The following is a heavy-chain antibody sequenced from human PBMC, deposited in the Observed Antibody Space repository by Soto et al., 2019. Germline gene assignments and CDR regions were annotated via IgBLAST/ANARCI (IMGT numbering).Heavy chain of an antibody. CDR1: GGSMRNYF. Sequence: ETLSLTCTVAGGSMRNYFWTWIRQPPGKGLEWIGYIHYSGTTSFFPSYNPSLRSRVTISEDTSKNQFSLKLLSVTTADTAVYFCAAGEASSRNLAPYYLDFWGQGTLVTVSS. V-gene: IGHV4-59*01. CDR2: IHYSGTT. D-gene: IGHD6-13*01. CDR3: AAGEASSRNLAPYYLDF. J-gene: IGHJ4*02.